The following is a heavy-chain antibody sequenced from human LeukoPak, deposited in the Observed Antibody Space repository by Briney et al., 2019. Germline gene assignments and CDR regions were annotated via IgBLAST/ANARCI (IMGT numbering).Heavy chain of an antibody. CDR2: INPSGGST. D-gene: IGHD2-15*01. J-gene: IGHJ4*02. CDR3: ARDISYCSGGSCYLTIDY. CDR1: GYTFTSYY. V-gene: IGHV1-46*01. Sequence: ASVKVSCXASGYTFTSYYMHWVRQAPGQGLEWVGIINPSGGSTSYAQKFQGRVTMTRDTSTSTVYMELSSLRSEDTAVYYCARDISYCSGGSCYLTIDYWGQGTLVTVSS.